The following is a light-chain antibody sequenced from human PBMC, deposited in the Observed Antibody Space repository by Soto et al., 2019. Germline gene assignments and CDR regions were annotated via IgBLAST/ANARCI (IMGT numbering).Light chain of an antibody. Sequence: IQVTQSPSTLSASVGDAVTITCRASESIDNWLAWYQQTPGKAPKLLIFAASTLVRGVPSKFSGRGSGTEFTLTISSLQADDFATYYCQQYHTDWTFGQGTKVDVK. V-gene: IGKV1-5*01. CDR1: ESIDNW. CDR2: AAS. CDR3: QQYHTDWT. J-gene: IGKJ1*01.